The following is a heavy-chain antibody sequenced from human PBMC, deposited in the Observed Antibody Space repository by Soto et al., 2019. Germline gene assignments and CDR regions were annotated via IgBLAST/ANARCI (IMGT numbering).Heavy chain of an antibody. J-gene: IGHJ4*02. CDR2: VNTDGSDT. D-gene: IGHD6-19*01. CDR1: GFTFTKSW. CDR3: ARDQSVSGPTTFHY. Sequence: EVQLIESGGGLVQPGGSLRLSCAASGFTFTKSWMHWVRQTPGKGLEWVSRVNTDGSDTIYADSVKGRFTISRDNAKNTLYLRMNSLTAEDTAMYYCARDQSVSGPTTFHYWGQGALVTVSS. V-gene: IGHV3-74*01.